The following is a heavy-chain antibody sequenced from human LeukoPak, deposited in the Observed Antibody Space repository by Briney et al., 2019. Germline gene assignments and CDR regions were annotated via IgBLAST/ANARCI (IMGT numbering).Heavy chain of an antibody. D-gene: IGHD5-18*01. CDR1: GFTFRSSA. V-gene: IGHV3-30*04. CDR3: ARDGYGLDTPMVSTNFDY. J-gene: IGHJ4*02. CDR2: ISCDGRNK. Sequence: GGSLRLSCGASGFTFRSSAMHWVRQATGKGLEWVAVISCDGRNKYYADSAKGRFTISRDNSKNTLYLQMNSLRPEDTAVYYCARDGYGLDTPMVSTNFDYWGQGTLVTVSS.